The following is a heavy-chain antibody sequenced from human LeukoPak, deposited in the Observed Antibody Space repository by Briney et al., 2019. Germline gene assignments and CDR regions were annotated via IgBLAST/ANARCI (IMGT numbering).Heavy chain of an antibody. CDR3: ANAGPDSSGYVDY. CDR2: ISGSGGST. J-gene: IGHJ4*02. D-gene: IGHD3-22*01. CDR1: GFTFSTYT. Sequence: GGSLRLSCAASGFTFSTYTMNWVRQAPGKGLEWVSAISGSGGSTYYADSVKGRFTISRDNSKNTLYLQMNSLRAEDTAVYYCANAGPDSSGYVDYWGQGTLVTVSS. V-gene: IGHV3-23*01.